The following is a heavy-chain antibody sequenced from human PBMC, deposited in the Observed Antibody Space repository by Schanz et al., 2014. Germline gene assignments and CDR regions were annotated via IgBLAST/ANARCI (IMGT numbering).Heavy chain of an antibody. J-gene: IGHJ2*01. CDR1: GFSFSDYY. CDR2: INTGSNYI. D-gene: IGHD1-26*01. CDR3: ARNRGSGGQNWDFDL. Sequence: QVHLLESGGGLVEPGGSLRLSCAASGFSFSDYYMSWIRQAPGKGLEWISFINTGSNYINYADSVKGRFTISRDNTKNSQFLQLNSLRADDTAVYYCARNRGSGGQNWDFDLWGRGTLVTVSS. V-gene: IGHV3-11*03.